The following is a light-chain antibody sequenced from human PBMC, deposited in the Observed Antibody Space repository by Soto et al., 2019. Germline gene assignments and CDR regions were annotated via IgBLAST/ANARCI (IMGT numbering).Light chain of an antibody. CDR2: ASS. CDR1: QSRGSNF. V-gene: IGKV3-20*01. J-gene: IGKJ5*01. CDR3: QQYGTSEII. Sequence: EIVLTQSPATLYLSPGERATLSCKTSQSRGSNFLAWYQHKPGQAPRLLIYASSNRATGIPDRYSGSGSGTDFTLTISRLELEDFAVFFCQQYGTSEIIFGQGTRLEIK.